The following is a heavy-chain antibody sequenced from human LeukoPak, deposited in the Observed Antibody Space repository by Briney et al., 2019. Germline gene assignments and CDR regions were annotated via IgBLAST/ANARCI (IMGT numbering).Heavy chain of an antibody. CDR2: LRHDGSNI. CDR1: GFNFNEHG. Sequence: GGSLRLSCAASGFNFNEHGMHWVRQAPGKGLEWVAFLRHDGSNIHYADSVKGRFTISRDNSKKTVFLQMNSLRSDDTAVYYCARGGAAARYYYYGMDVRGQGTTVTVSS. J-gene: IGHJ6*02. V-gene: IGHV3-30*02. CDR3: ARGGAAARYYYYGMDV. D-gene: IGHD6-13*01.